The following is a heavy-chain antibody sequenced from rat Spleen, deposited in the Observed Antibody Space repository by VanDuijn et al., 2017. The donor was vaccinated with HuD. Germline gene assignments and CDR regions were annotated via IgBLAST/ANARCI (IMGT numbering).Heavy chain of an antibody. Sequence: QIQLQQSGAELGKPGSSVMSFCKASGYICSTYYIGWIKQTTGQGHEYLGYINKGSGGYNFNEKFKGKATWTVDKSSSTAFMQLSSLTPDDSAVYYCARRVKLDYWYFDFWGPGTMVTVSS. CDR3: ARRVKLDYWYFDF. CDR1: GYICSTYY. V-gene: IGHV1-43*01. J-gene: IGHJ1*01. CDR2: INKGSGGY.